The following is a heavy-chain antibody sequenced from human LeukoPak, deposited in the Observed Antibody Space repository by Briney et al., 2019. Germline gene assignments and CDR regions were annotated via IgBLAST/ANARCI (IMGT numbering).Heavy chain of an antibody. Sequence: SETLSLTCAVYGGSFSGYYWSWIRQPPGKGLEWIGEINHSGSTNYNPSLKSRVTISVDTSKNQFSLKLSSVTAADTAVYYCARGMIVVDEDAFDIWGQGTMVTVSS. D-gene: IGHD3-22*01. V-gene: IGHV4-34*01. CDR3: ARGMIVVDEDAFDI. CDR2: INHSGST. CDR1: GGSFSGYY. J-gene: IGHJ3*02.